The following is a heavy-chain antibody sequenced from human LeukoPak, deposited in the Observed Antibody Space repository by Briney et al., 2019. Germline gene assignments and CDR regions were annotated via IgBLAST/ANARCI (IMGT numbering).Heavy chain of an antibody. CDR3: ARERSTSFDY. CDR1: GRSISSSSYY. D-gene: IGHD2-2*01. Sequence: SEPLSLTCTVSGRSISSSSYYWGWIRRPPGKGLEWIGRIYYSGSTYYNPSLKSRLTISVDTSKNQFSLKLSSVPAADTDVYYCARERSTSFDYWGQGTLVTVSS. CDR2: IYYSGST. J-gene: IGHJ4*02. V-gene: IGHV4-39*07.